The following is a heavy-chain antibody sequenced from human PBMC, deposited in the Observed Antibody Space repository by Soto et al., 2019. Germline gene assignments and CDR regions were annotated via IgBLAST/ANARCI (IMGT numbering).Heavy chain of an antibody. CDR3: ARLGPISTSSSPSCDH. V-gene: IGHV1-8*01. CDR1: GYTFTNYN. D-gene: IGHD2-2*01. CDR2: MNPSTGKT. J-gene: IGHJ4*02. Sequence: ASVKVSCKASGYTFTNYNFNWVRQATGQGLEWMGWMNPSTGKTAYAQKFQGRVTMTRNTSISTAYLDLSSLRSEDTAVYYCARLGPISTSSSPSCDHWGQGTLVPVSS.